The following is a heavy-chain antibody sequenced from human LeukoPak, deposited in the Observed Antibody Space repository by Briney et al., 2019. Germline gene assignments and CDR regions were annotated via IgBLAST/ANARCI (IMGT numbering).Heavy chain of an antibody. CDR1: EFTFSNSW. CDR2: IKEDGSAT. D-gene: IGHD5-12*01. Sequence: GGSLRLSCSVSEFTFSNSWMSWLRQAPGEGLEWVANIKEDGSATYYVDSVRGRFIISRDNAENSLYLQMNKLKAEDTAVYYCTEARRHAFDIWGQGIMVTVSS. J-gene: IGHJ3*02. CDR3: TEARRHAFDI. V-gene: IGHV3-7*01.